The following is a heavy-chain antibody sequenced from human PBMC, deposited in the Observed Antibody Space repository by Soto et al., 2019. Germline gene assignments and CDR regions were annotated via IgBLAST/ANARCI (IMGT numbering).Heavy chain of an antibody. Sequence: GASVKVSCKASGYTFTSYGSSWVRQAPGQGLEWMGIINPSGGSTSYAQKFQGRVTMTRDTSTSTVYMELSSLRSEDTAVYYCARAPYGSGSYYGYWGQGTLVTVSS. V-gene: IGHV1-46*03. CDR2: INPSGGST. CDR1: GYTFTSYG. CDR3: ARAPYGSGSYYGY. D-gene: IGHD3-10*01. J-gene: IGHJ4*02.